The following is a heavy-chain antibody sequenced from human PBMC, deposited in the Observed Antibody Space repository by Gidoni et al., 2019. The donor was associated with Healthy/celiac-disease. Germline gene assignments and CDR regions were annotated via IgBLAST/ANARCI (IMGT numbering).Heavy chain of an antibody. V-gene: IGHV4-61*02. CDR3: AREGSYHAY. J-gene: IGHJ4*02. D-gene: IGHD3-16*02. CDR1: GGSISSGSYY. CDR2: IYTRGST. Sequence: QVQLQESGPGLVKPSQTLSLTGTVSGGSISSGSYYWSWIRQPAGKGLEWIVRIYTRGSTNYNPSLKSRVTISVDTSKNQFSLKLSSVTAADTAVYYCAREGSYHAYWGQGTLVTVSS.